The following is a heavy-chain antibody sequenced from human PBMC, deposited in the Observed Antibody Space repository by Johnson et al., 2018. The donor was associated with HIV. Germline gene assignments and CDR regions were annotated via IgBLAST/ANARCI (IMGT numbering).Heavy chain of an antibody. CDR1: GFTFDDYG. V-gene: IGHV3-20*04. CDR2: IYNDGSP. J-gene: IGHJ3*02. Sequence: QLVESGGGVVRPGGSLRLSCAASGFTFDDYGMSWVRQAPGKGLEWVSLIYNDGSPYYADSVKGRFTISRDNSKNTLYLQINSLRADDTALYYCAKDNDSSGSDAFDIWGQGTMVTVSS. CDR3: AKDNDSSGSDAFDI. D-gene: IGHD3-22*01.